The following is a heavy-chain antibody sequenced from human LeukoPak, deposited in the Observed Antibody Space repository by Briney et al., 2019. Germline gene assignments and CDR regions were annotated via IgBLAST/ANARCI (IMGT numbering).Heavy chain of an antibody. D-gene: IGHD2-2*01. Sequence: ASVKVSCXASGGTFSSYAISWVRQAPGQGLEWMGWISAYNGNTNYAQMVQGRVTMTTDTSTSTAYMEVRSLRSDDTAMYYCARDVGDIVTVPAAISVPWGQGTLVTVSS. V-gene: IGHV1-18*01. CDR3: ARDVGDIVTVPAAISVP. J-gene: IGHJ5*02. CDR2: ISAYNGNT. CDR1: GGTFSSYA.